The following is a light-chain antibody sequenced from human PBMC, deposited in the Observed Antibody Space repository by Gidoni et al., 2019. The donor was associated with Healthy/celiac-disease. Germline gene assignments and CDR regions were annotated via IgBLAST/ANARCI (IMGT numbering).Light chain of an antibody. CDR2: DAS. CDR1: QDISNY. J-gene: IGKJ3*01. V-gene: IGKV1-33*01. Sequence: DIQITQYPSSLSASVGDRVTITCQASQDISNYLNWSQQKPGKAPKLLIYDASNLETGVPSRFSGSGSGTDFTFTISSLQPEDIATYYCQQYDNLTFTFGPGTKVDIK. CDR3: QQYDNLTFT.